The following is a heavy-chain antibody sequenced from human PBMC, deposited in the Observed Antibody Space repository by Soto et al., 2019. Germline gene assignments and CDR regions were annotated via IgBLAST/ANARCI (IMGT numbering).Heavy chain of an antibody. D-gene: IGHD3-3*01. V-gene: IGHV4-34*01. CDR2: INHSGST. CDR3: ARVPIGSYDFWSGYYNWFDP. J-gene: IGHJ5*02. Sequence: SETLSLTCAVYGGSFSGYYWSWIRQPPGKGLEWIGEINHSGSTNYNPSLKSRVTISVDTSKNQFSLKLSSVTAADTAVYYCARVPIGSYDFWSGYYNWFDPWGQGTLVTVSS. CDR1: GGSFSGYY.